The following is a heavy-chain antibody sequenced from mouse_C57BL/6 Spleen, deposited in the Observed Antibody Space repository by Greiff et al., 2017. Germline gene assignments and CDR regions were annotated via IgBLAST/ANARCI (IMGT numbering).Heavy chain of an antibody. CDR1: GYTFTSYW. V-gene: IGHV1-55*01. D-gene: IGHD2-4*01. CDR3: ARRNYDWGGDY. Sequence: QVQLQQPGAELVKPGASVKMSCKASGYTFTSYWITWVKQRPGQGLEWIGDIYPGSGSTNYNEKFKSKATLTVDTSSSTAYMQLRSLTSEDSAVYYCARRNYDWGGDYWGQGTTLTVSS. J-gene: IGHJ2*01. CDR2: IYPGSGST.